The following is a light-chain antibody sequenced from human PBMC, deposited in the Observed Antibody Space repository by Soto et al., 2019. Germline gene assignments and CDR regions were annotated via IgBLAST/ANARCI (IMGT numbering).Light chain of an antibody. Sequence: ATQMTQSPSSLSASVGDRVTIACRASQGIRNDLGWYQQKPGKAPKLLIYAASSLQSGVPSTFSGSGSGTDFTLTISSLQSEDFAVYYCQQYNNWPPTFGQGTNVEIK. CDR1: QGIRND. J-gene: IGKJ1*01. V-gene: IGKV1-6*02. CDR2: AAS. CDR3: QQYNNWPPT.